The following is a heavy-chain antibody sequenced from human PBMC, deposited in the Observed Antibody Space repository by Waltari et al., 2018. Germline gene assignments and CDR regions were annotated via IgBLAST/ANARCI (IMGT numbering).Heavy chain of an antibody. Sequence: EVQLVESGGGLVQPGGSLRLSCAASGFTFSRCWMSWVRQAPGKGLEWVANIKQDGSEKYSVDSVKGRFTISRDNAKNSLSLQMNSLRAEDTAVYFCARLYNTGWYGIDYWGQGTLVTVSS. D-gene: IGHD6-19*01. V-gene: IGHV3-7*01. CDR1: GFTFSRCW. CDR2: IKQDGSEK. J-gene: IGHJ4*02. CDR3: ARLYNTGWYGIDY.